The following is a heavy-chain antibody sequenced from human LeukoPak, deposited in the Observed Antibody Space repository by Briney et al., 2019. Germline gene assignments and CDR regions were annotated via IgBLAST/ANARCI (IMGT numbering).Heavy chain of an antibody. J-gene: IGHJ6*02. CDR2: IYHNGTH. V-gene: IGHV4-4*02. Sequence: SETLSLTCAVSVGSISSGNWWTWVRQSPGKGLEWTGEIYHNGTHNYNPSLKSRVTISADTFKNHFSLKLTSVTAADTAVYYCATAPILRGEGGEHYKYGMDVWGQ. D-gene: IGHD2-2*02. CDR1: VGSISSGNW. CDR3: ATAPILRGEGGEHYKYGMDV.